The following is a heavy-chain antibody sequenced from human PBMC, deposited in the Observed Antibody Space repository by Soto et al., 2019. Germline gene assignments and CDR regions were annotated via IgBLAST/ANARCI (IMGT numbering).Heavy chain of an antibody. CDR3: VREGSRPYYFYGMDV. V-gene: IGHV1-18*01. CDR2: ISAHNGNT. CDR1: GYTFTSYG. D-gene: IGHD3-10*01. J-gene: IGHJ6*02. Sequence: QVQLVQSGAEVKKHGASVKVSCKASGYTFTSYGFSWVRQAPGQGLEWMGWISAHNGNTNYAQKLQGRVTMTTDTATSTAYMELRSLRSDDTAVYYCVREGSRPYYFYGMDVWGQGTTVTVSS.